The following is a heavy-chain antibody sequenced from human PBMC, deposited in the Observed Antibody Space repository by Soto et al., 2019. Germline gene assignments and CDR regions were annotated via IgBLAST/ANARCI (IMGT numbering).Heavy chain of an antibody. J-gene: IGHJ5*02. CDR3: ARLRIATNNYKWFDP. V-gene: IGHV4-31*03. Sequence: SETLSLTCSVSGAALNSGNYYWSWIRQVPGKGLEWIGHIYVTGAVDYNPSLRDRITISQDTSERRFSLNLRLVTAADTAVYYCARLRIATNNYKWFDPWGQGTLVTVSS. CDR2: IYVTGAV. CDR1: GAALNSGNYY. D-gene: IGHD2-21*01.